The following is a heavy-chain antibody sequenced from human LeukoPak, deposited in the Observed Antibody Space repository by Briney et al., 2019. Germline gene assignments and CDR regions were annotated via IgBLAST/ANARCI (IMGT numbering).Heavy chain of an antibody. CDR3: AKDQDVAAAGTWGSIDY. V-gene: IGHV3-30*18. Sequence: GGSLRLSCAASGFTFSNYGIHWVRQAPGKGLGWVAVISYDATNEYYTDSVKGRFTISRDNSRNTLYLQMNSLRAEDTAVYYCAKDQDVAAAGTWGSIDYWGQGTLVTVSS. CDR1: GFTFSNYG. D-gene: IGHD6-13*01. CDR2: ISYDATNE. J-gene: IGHJ4*02.